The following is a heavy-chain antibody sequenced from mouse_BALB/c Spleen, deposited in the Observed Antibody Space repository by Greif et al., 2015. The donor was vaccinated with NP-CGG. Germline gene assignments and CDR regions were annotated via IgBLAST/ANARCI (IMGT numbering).Heavy chain of an antibody. Sequence: VQLQQSGAELVKPGASVKLSCTASGFNIKDTYMHWVKQRPEQGLEWIGRIDPANGNTKYDPKFQGKATITADTSSNTAYLQLSSLTSEDTAVYYCADYDYDADAMDYWGQGTSVTVSS. V-gene: IGHV14-3*02. D-gene: IGHD2-4*01. CDR2: IDPANGNT. CDR1: GFNIKDTY. J-gene: IGHJ4*01. CDR3: ADYDYDADAMDY.